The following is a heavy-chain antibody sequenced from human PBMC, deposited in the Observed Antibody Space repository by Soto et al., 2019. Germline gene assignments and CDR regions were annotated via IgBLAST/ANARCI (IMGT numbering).Heavy chain of an antibody. CDR2: IIPIFGTA. Sequence: QVQLVQSGAEVKKLGSSVKVSCKASGGTFSSYAISWVRQAPGQGLEWMGGIIPIFGTANYAQKFQGRVTITADESTSTAYMELSSLRSEDTAVYYCARELTTELTYGMDVWGQGTTVTVSS. CDR3: ARELTTELTYGMDV. CDR1: GGTFSSYA. J-gene: IGHJ6*02. D-gene: IGHD4-17*01. V-gene: IGHV1-69*12.